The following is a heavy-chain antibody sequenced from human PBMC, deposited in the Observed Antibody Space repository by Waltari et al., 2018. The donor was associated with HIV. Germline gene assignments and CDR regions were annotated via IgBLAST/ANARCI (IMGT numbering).Heavy chain of an antibody. D-gene: IGHD1-26*01. CDR2: INHSGST. CDR3: ARGRGYSGSYYDLDY. J-gene: IGHJ4*02. Sequence: QVQLQQWGAGLLKPSETLSLTCAVYGGSFRGYYWSWIRPPPGKGLEWIGEINHSGSTNYNPSLKSRVTISVDTSKNQFSLKLSSVTAADTAVYYCARGRGYSGSYYDLDYWGQGTLVTVSS. V-gene: IGHV4-34*01. CDR1: GGSFRGYY.